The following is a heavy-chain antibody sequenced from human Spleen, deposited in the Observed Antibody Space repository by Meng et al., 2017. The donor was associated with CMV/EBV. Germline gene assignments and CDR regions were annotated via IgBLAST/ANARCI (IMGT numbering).Heavy chain of an antibody. D-gene: IGHD4-17*01. Sequence: GGSLRLSCKASGGTFSSYAISWVRQAPGQGLEWMGGIIPIFGTANYAQKFQGRVTITTDESTSTAYMELSSLRSEDTAVYYCAREGRSDYLFDYWGQGTLVTVSS. V-gene: IGHV1-69*05. CDR3: AREGRSDYLFDY. CDR1: GGTFSSYA. CDR2: IIPIFGTA. J-gene: IGHJ4*02.